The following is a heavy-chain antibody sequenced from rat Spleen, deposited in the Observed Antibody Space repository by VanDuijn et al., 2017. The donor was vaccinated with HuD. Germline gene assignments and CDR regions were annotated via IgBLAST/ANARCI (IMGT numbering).Heavy chain of an antibody. CDR1: GFIFSDYF. J-gene: IGHJ2*01. Sequence: EVQLVESGGGLVQPGRSLKLSCAASGFIFSDYFMAWIRQTPTKGLEWVASLSYDGGGTYYRDSVKGRFTISRDNAKSSLYLQMDSLRSEDTATYYCASSYSSYVFDYWGQGVMVTVSS. CDR3: ASSYSSYVFDY. D-gene: IGHD1-2*01. CDR2: LSYDGGGT. V-gene: IGHV5-20*01.